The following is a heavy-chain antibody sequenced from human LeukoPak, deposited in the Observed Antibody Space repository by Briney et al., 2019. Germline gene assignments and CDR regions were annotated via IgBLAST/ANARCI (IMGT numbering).Heavy chain of an antibody. CDR3: ARGPPCREYCSLEFYFDY. J-gene: IGHJ4*02. CDR2: IKQDRSEK. V-gene: IGHV3-7*05. D-gene: IGHD2/OR15-2a*01. Sequence: GGSLRPSCAASGFTFSSYWMSWVRQAPGKGLEWVANIKQDRSEKYYVDSVKGRFTISRDNAKNSLYLQMNSLRAEDTAVYYCARGPPCREYCSLEFYFDYWGQGTLVTVSS. CDR1: GFTFSSYW.